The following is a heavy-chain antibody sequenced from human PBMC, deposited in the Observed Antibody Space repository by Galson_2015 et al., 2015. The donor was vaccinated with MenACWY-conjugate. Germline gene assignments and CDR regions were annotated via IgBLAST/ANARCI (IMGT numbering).Heavy chain of an antibody. CDR3: ARIPSWGSSFGYFVD. Sequence: SETLSLTCTVSGGSISSHYWSWFRQPPGKGLEWIAYIRDTGSLKDNPSLKSRVTMSVDKSNNQFSLRLISVTAADTAVYYCARIPSWGSSFGYFVDWGQGILVAVSS. V-gene: IGHV4-59*08. CDR1: GGSISSHY. D-gene: IGHD7-27*01. CDR2: IRDTGSL. J-gene: IGHJ4*02.